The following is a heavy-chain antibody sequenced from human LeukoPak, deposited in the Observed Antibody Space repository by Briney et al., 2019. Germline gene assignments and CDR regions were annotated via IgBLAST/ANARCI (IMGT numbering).Heavy chain of an antibody. CDR1: GGSISSGDYY. V-gene: IGHV4-30-4*01. CDR2: IYYSGST. D-gene: IGHD3-10*01. Sequence: SETLSLTCTVSGGSISSGDYYWSWIRQPPGKGLEWIGYIYYSGSTYYNPSLKSRVTISVDTSKNQFSLKLSSVTAADTAVYYCARGGGQAYYYGSGSYYTPFDYWGQGTLVTVSS. CDR3: ARGGGQAYYYGSGSYYTPFDY. J-gene: IGHJ4*02.